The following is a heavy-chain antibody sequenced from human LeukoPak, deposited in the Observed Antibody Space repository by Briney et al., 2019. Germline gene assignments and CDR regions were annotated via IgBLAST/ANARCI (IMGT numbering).Heavy chain of an antibody. CDR1: GGSFSGYY. CDR2: INHSGST. CDR3: ASSDGPADYYDSSGYCDY. J-gene: IGHJ4*02. V-gene: IGHV4-34*01. D-gene: IGHD3-22*01. Sequence: PETLSLTCAVYGGSFSGYYWSWIRQPPGKGLEWIGEINHSGSTNYNPSLTSRVTISVDTSKNQFSLKLSSVTAADTAVYYCASSDGPADYYDSSGYCDYWGQGTLVTVSS.